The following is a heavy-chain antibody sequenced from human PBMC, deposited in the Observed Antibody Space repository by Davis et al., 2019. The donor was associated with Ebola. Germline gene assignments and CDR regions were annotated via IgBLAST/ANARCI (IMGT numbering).Heavy chain of an antibody. V-gene: IGHV3-7*03. J-gene: IGHJ6*02. CDR1: GLSSTSQW. Sequence: PGGSLRLSCAASGLSSTSQWMSWVRQAPGKGLEWVANIKNDGSEKYYADSVKGRFTISRDNAKDSPYLQMNSLRAEDTAVYYCARGSRNMDVWGQGTTVTVSS. CDR2: IKNDGSEK. CDR3: ARGSRNMDV.